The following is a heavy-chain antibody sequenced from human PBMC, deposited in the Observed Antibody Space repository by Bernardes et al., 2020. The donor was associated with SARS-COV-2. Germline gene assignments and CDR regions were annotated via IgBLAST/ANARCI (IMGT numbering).Heavy chain of an antibody. D-gene: IGHD2-15*01. CDR3: ARGGSCWGPSCL. CDR2: IREDGSEK. Sequence: GGSLRLSCAASGFTFSSSWMSWVRQAPGKGLEWVAKIREDGSEKYYVDSVKGRFTISRDNAKDSLYLQMNSLRAEDTAVYYCARGGSCWGPSCLWGQGTLVTVSS. V-gene: IGHV3-7*03. CDR1: GFTFSSSW. J-gene: IGHJ4*02.